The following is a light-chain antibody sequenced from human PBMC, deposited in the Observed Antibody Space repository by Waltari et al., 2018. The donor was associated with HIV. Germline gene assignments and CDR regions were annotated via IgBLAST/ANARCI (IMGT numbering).Light chain of an antibody. V-gene: IGLV1-44*01. J-gene: IGLJ2*01. CDR3: AAWDDSLNGPVV. CDR2: SNN. CDR1: RSNTGSNT. Sequence: QSVLTQPPPASGRPGQRVPISCPRSRSNTGSNTVNWYQQPPGTAPKLLIYSNNQRPSGVPDRFSGSKSGTSASLAISGLQSEDEADYYCAAWDDSLNGPVVFGGGTKLTVL.